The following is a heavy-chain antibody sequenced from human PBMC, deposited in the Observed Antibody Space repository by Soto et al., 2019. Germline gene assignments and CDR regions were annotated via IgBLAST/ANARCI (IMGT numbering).Heavy chain of an antibody. V-gene: IGHV1-2*02. CDR2: INTNGGAT. D-gene: IGHD1-1*01. CDR3: AIEGRAASIPTD. Sequence: QVQVVQSGAEVKKPGASVKVSCKASGYTFTGYYLHWVRQAPGQGLEWLGWINTNGGATNYAQDFQGKITMTSDASINTADLEVTSLRSKETAVYYCAIEGRAASIPTDWAQGTLVTGSS. J-gene: IGHJ4*02. CDR1: GYTFTGYY.